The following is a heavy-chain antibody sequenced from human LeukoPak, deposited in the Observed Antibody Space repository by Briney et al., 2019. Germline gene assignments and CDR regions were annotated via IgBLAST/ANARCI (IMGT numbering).Heavy chain of an antibody. CDR2: IDAYNGNT. CDR1: GYTFTTYG. V-gene: IGHV1-18*01. D-gene: IGHD1-1*01. Sequence: ASVKVSCKASGYTFTTYGISWVRQAPGQGLEWMGWIDAYNGNTNCAQNLQGRVTMTTDTSTSTAYMELRSLRSDDTAVYYCARAGSYYYMDVWGKGTTVTVSS. J-gene: IGHJ6*03. CDR3: ARAGSYYYMDV.